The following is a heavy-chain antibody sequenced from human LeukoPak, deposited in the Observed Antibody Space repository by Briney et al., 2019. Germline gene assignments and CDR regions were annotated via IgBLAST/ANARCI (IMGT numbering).Heavy chain of an antibody. V-gene: IGHV3-23*01. J-gene: IGHJ6*03. CDR2: ISGSGGST. Sequence: GGSLRLSCAASGFTFSSYGMSWVRQAPGKGLEWVSGISGSGGSTYYVDSVKGRFTISRDNSKNTLYLQMNSLTVEDTAVYYCARNLYSYYMDVWGKGTTVTVSS. CDR3: ARNLYSYYMDV. CDR1: GFTFSSYG.